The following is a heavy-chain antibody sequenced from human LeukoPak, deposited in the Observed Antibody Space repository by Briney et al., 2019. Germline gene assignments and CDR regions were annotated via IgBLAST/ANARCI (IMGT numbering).Heavy chain of an antibody. D-gene: IGHD5-18*01. V-gene: IGHV3-11*04. CDR1: GFTFSDHY. CDR2: ISSRGSST. J-gene: IGHJ4*02. Sequence: PGGSLRLSCAASGFTFSDHYMSWIRQAPGKGLEWVSYISSRGSSTSYIDSVKGRFTISRDNAKNSLYLQMNSLRAEDTAVYYCARDVGDTAIDYWGQGTLVTVSS. CDR3: ARDVGDTAIDY.